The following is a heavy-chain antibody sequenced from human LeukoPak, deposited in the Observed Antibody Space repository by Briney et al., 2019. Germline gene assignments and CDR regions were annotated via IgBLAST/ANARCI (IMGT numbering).Heavy chain of an antibody. V-gene: IGHV4-59*01. CDR1: GGSIGYYY. J-gene: IGHJ6*03. CDR3: ARGDHSGSYYYTDG. CDR2: IYYSGST. Sequence: PSETLSLTCTVSGGSIGYYYWSWIRQPPGKGLENLGYIYYSGSTNYNPSLRSRVTISVDTSKNQFSLRVTSVTAADTAVYYCARGDHSGSYYYTDGWGKGTTVTVSS. D-gene: IGHD1-26*01.